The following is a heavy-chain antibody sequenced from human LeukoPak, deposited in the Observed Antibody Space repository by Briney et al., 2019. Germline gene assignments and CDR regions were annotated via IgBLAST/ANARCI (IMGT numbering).Heavy chain of an antibody. CDR3: ARDKTYSSGWDP. CDR2: ISSSSSYI. CDR1: GFTFSSYS. V-gene: IGHV3-21*04. J-gene: IGHJ3*01. D-gene: IGHD6-19*01. Sequence: GGSLRLSCAASGFTFSSYSMNWVRQAPGKGLEWVSSISSSSSYIYYADSVKGRFTISRDNSKDTLYLQMNSLRAEDTAVYYCARDKTYSSGWDPWGQGTMVTVSS.